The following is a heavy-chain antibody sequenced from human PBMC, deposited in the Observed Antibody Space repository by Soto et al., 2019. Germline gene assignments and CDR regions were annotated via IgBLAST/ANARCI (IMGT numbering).Heavy chain of an antibody. CDR2: SYYSGTT. D-gene: IGHD3-16*02. CDR1: GASIGNYY. J-gene: IGHJ4*02. V-gene: IGHV4-59*01. Sequence: SETLSLTCTVSGASIGNYYWSWIRQPPGKGLEWIGNSYYSGTTNYNPSLKSRVTISVDTSKNQFSLKLSSVTAADTAVYYCARVEDYVWGSYRQSYFDYWGQGALVTVSA. CDR3: ARVEDYVWGSYRQSYFDY.